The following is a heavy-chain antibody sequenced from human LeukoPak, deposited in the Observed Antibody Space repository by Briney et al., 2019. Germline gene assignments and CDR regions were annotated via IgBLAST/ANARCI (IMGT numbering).Heavy chain of an antibody. CDR2: ISSSGTTA. CDR3: ANQPSSWYLRAFDI. V-gene: IGHV3-11*04. Sequence: GGSLRLSCAASGFTFSDYYMSWIRQAPGKGLEWVSYISSSGTTAYYADSVKGRFTISRDNSKNTLYLQMNSLRAEDTAVYYCANQPSSWYLRAFDIWGQGTMVTVSS. CDR1: GFTFSDYY. D-gene: IGHD6-13*01. J-gene: IGHJ3*02.